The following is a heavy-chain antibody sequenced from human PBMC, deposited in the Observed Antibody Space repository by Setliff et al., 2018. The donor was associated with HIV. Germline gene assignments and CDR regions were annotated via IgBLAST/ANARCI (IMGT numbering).Heavy chain of an antibody. CDR3: ARVPTSSWYVTTQRTKEYFHH. Sequence: SETLSLTCTVSGGSIDGYYWSWIRQPPGKGLEWIGYIFTSGSTSYNPSLKSRVTISEDTSRNQFSLRLSSVTAADTAIYYCARVPTSSWYVTTQRTKEYFHHWGQGTLVTVSS. CDR2: IFTSGST. J-gene: IGHJ1*01. V-gene: IGHV4-4*08. D-gene: IGHD6-13*01. CDR1: GGSIDGYY.